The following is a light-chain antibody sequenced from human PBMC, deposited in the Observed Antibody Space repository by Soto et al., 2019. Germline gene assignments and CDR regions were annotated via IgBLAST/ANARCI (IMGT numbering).Light chain of an antibody. J-gene: IGKJ5*01. CDR3: QHYHGWPIT. CDR1: QSVSES. CDR2: DVS. V-gene: IGKV3-11*01. Sequence: EIVLTQSPATLSLSPGERATLSCRASQSVSESLAWYQQKPGQAPRLLIYDVSYRATGIPVRFSGSGSGTDFTLTISSLEPEDFAVYYCQHYHGWPITFGQGTRLEIK.